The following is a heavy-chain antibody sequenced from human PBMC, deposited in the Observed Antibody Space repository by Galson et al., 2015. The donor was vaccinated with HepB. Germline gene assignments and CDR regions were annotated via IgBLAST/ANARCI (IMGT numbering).Heavy chain of an antibody. J-gene: IGHJ6*03. Sequence: FSSYGMHWVRQAPGKGLEWVAVISYDGSNKYYADSVKGRFTISRDNSKNTLYLQMNSLRAEDTAVYYCATSGNYGSGYMDVWGKGTTVTVSS. CDR3: ATSGNYGSGYMDV. CDR2: ISYDGSNK. D-gene: IGHD3-10*01. CDR1: FSSYG. V-gene: IGHV3-30*03.